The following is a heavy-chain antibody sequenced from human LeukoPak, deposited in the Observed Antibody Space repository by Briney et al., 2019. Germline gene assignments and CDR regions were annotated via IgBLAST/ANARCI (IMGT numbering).Heavy chain of an antibody. CDR1: GGSFSGYY. CDR3: ARGRKFPSRVWGVIGYPYFDY. V-gene: IGHV4-34*01. J-gene: IGHJ4*02. Sequence: SETLSLTCAVYGGSFSGYYWSWIRQPPGKGLEWIGEINHSGSTNYNPSLKSRVTISVDTSKNQFSLKLSSVTAADTAVYYCARGRKFPSRVWGVIGYPYFDYWGQGTLVTVSS. D-gene: IGHD3-10*01. CDR2: INHSGST.